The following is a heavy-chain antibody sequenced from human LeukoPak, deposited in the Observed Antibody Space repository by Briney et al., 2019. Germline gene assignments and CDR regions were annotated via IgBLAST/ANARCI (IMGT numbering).Heavy chain of an antibody. CDR2: IYYSGST. CDR1: GGSISSYY. Sequence: SETLSLTCTVSGGSISSYYWSWIRQPPGKGLEWIGYIYYSGSTNYNPSLKSRVTISVDTSKNQFSLKLSSVTAADTAVYYCARVTTHIVVVTASDAFDIWGQGTMATVSS. V-gene: IGHV4-59*01. CDR3: ARVTTHIVVVTASDAFDI. D-gene: IGHD2-21*02. J-gene: IGHJ3*02.